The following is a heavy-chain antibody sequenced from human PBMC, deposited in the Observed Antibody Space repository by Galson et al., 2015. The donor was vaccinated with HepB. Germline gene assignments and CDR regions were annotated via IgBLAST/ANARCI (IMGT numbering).Heavy chain of an antibody. D-gene: IGHD4-17*01. CDR3: ARLTAPDYGDIHYFDY. J-gene: IGHJ4*02. V-gene: IGHV5-51*01. CDR1: GYSFTSYW. CDR2: IYPGDSDT. Sequence: QSGAEVKKPGESLKISCTGSGYSFTSYWIGWVRQMPGKGLEWMGIIYPGDSDTRYSPSFQGQVTISADKSISTAYLQWSSLKASDTAMYYCARLTAPDYGDIHYFDYWGQGTLVTVSS.